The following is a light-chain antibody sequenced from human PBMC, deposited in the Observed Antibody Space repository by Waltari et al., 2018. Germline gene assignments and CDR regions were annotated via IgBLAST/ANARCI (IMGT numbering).Light chain of an antibody. J-gene: IGKJ1*01. CDR3: QKYVSLPGT. CDR1: QSFGKY. V-gene: IGKV3-20*01. CDR2: DAS. Sequence: EIVLTQSPGTLSLSPGERDPLACRDSQSFGKYLAWYQPRPGQAPRLLIYDASTRAAAIPDRFSGSGSGTDFSLTISRLGPEDFAVYYCQKYVSLPGTFGQGTNVELK.